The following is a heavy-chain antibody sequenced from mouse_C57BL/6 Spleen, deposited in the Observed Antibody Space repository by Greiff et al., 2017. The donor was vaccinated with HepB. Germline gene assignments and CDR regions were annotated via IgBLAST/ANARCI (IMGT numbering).Heavy chain of an antibody. CDR3: ARSYDYDGNFDY. V-gene: IGHV1-61*01. Sequence: QVQLQQPGAELVRPGSSVKLSCKASGYTFTSYWMEWVKQRPGQGLEWIGNIYPSDSETHYNQKFKDKATLTVDKSSSTAYMQLSSLTSEDSAVYYCARSYDYDGNFDYWGQGTTLTVSS. CDR1: GYTFTSYW. CDR2: IYPSDSET. J-gene: IGHJ2*01. D-gene: IGHD2-4*01.